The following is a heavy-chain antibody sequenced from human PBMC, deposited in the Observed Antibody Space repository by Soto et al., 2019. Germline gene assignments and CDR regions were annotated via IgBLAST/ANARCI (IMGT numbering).Heavy chain of an antibody. Sequence: LRLSCAASGFTFSSYSMNWVRQAPGKGLEWVSSISSSSSYIYYADSVKGRFTISRDNAKNSLYLQMNSLRAEDTAVYYCARETILLDRWYGMDVWGQGTTVTVSS. CDR2: ISSSSSYI. V-gene: IGHV3-21*01. CDR3: ARETILLDRWYGMDV. J-gene: IGHJ6*02. CDR1: GFTFSSYS. D-gene: IGHD3-9*01.